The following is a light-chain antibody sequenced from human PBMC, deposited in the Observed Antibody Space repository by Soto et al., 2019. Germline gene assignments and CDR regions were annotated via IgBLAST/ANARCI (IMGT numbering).Light chain of an antibody. Sequence: DIQMTQSPSTLSASVGDRVTITCRASQSISTWLAWYQQKPGKAPKLLIYKASNLEDGVPSRFSGSGSGTEFTITISSLQPDDFATYYCQQYGTCPLTFGGGTTVEIK. J-gene: IGKJ4*01. V-gene: IGKV1-5*03. CDR1: QSISTW. CDR2: KAS. CDR3: QQYGTCPLT.